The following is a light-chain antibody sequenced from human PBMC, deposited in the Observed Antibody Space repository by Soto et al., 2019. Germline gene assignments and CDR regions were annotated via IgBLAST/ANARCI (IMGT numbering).Light chain of an antibody. CDR3: QQYNNWPPIS. V-gene: IGKV3-15*01. CDR1: QSVSSN. J-gene: IGKJ5*01. Sequence: EIVMTQSPATLSVSPGERATLSCRASQSVSSNLAWYQQKPGQAPRLLIYGASTRCTGIPARFSGSGSGTEFSLTISSLQSEDFAVYYCQQYNNWPPISFGQGTRREIK. CDR2: GAS.